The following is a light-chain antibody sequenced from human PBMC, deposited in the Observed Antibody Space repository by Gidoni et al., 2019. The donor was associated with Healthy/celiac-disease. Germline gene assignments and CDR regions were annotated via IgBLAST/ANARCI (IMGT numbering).Light chain of an antibody. Sequence: EIVMTQSPATLSVSPGERATLSCRASQSVNSNLAWYQQKPGQAPRLLIYGASTRATGIPARFSGSGSGTEFTLTISSLQSEDFAVYYCQKYNNWPPWTFXQXTKVEIK. V-gene: IGKV3-15*01. CDR1: QSVNSN. CDR2: GAS. CDR3: QKYNNWPPWT. J-gene: IGKJ1*01.